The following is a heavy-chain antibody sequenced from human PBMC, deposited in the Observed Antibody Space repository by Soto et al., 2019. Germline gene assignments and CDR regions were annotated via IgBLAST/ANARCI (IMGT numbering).Heavy chain of an antibody. J-gene: IGHJ6*02. Sequence: QVQLVESGGGVVQPGRSLRLSCAASGFTFNNYNMHWVRQAPGKGLEWVSFISYDGSTKYYTDSVKGRFTISRDSSHNTLYLQINSLRAEDTAVYYCARDSYGMDVWGQGTTVTVSS. CDR2: ISYDGSTK. V-gene: IGHV3-30-3*01. CDR3: ARDSYGMDV. CDR1: GFTFNNYN.